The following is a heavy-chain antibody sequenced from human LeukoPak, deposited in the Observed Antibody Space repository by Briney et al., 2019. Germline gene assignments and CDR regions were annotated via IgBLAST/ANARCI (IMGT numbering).Heavy chain of an antibody. CDR2: IIPIFGTA. CDR3: ARDSRGWSYYYYGMDV. V-gene: IGHV1-69*13. J-gene: IGHJ6*02. D-gene: IGHD6-19*01. CDR1: GGTFSIYA. Sequence: SVTVSFTASGGTFSIYAISWVRQAPGQGLEWMGGIIPIFGTANYAQKFQGRVTITADESTSTAYMELSSLRSEDTAVYYCARDSRGWSYYYYGMDVWGQGTTVTVSS.